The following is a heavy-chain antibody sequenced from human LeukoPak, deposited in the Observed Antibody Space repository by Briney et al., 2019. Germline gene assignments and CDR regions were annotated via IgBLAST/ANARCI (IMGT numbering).Heavy chain of an antibody. CDR3: ARRGGYYYDSSGYYFEDY. J-gene: IGHJ4*02. Sequence: GESLKISCKISGYTLTNNWIGWVRQVPGKGLEWMGIIYPGDSDTRYSPSFQGQVTISADKSISTAYLQWSSLKASDTAMYYCARRGGYYYDSSGYYFEDYWGQGTLVTVSS. V-gene: IGHV5-51*01. D-gene: IGHD3-22*01. CDR2: IYPGDSDT. CDR1: GYTLTNNW.